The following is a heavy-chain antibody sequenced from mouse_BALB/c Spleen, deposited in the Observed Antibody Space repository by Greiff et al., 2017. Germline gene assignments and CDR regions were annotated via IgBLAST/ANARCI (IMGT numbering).Heavy chain of an antibody. CDR2: IDPSDSYT. Sequence: VQLQQPGAELVKPGASVKMSCKASGYTFTSYWMHWVKQRPGQGLEWIGVIDPSDSYTSYNQKFKGKATLTVDTSSSTAYMQLSSLTSEDSAVYYCTRYYYGSSRYFDVWGAGTTVTVSS. CDR1: GYTFTSYW. CDR3: TRYYYGSSRYFDV. J-gene: IGHJ1*01. D-gene: IGHD1-1*01. V-gene: IGHV1S127*01.